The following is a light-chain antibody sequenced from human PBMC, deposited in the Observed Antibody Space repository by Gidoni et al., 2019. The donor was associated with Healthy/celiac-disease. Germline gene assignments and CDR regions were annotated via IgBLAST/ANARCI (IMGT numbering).Light chain of an antibody. J-gene: IGKJ2*01. CDR3: QQSYSTPPMYT. CDR2: AAS. V-gene: IGKV1-39*01. CDR1: QIISRY. Sequence: DIQMTQSPSSLSASAGDRVTITCRASQIISRYLNWYQQKPGKAPKLLIYAASSLQSGVPSRFSGSGSGTDFTLTISSLQPEDFATYYCQQSYSTPPMYTFGQGTKLGIK.